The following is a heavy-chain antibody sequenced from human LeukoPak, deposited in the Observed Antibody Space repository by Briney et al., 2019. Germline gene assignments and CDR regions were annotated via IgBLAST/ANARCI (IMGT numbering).Heavy chain of an antibody. CDR2: LSGSGGST. Sequence: GGSLRLSCAASGFTFSSYAMSWVRQAPGKGLEWVSALSGSGGSTYYADSVKGRFTISRDNSKNTLYLQMNSLRAEDTAVYYCAKSLYGSGSYTVDYWGQGTLVTVSS. J-gene: IGHJ4*02. V-gene: IGHV3-23*01. CDR3: AKSLYGSGSYTVDY. D-gene: IGHD3-10*01. CDR1: GFTFSSYA.